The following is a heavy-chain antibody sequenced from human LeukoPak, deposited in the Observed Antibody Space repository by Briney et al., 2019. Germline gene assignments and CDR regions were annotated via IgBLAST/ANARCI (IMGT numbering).Heavy chain of an antibody. CDR1: GYSFSNYW. V-gene: IGHV5-51*01. Sequence: GESRKISCKGSGYSFSNYWIAWVLRMPGKGLEWMGIIFPADSDTRYSPSLQGQVTISVDKSINTAYLQWSSLKASDSAMYYCARPPGVGATSFDYWGQGTLVTVSS. J-gene: IGHJ4*02. CDR2: IFPADSDT. CDR3: ARPPGVGATSFDY. D-gene: IGHD1-26*01.